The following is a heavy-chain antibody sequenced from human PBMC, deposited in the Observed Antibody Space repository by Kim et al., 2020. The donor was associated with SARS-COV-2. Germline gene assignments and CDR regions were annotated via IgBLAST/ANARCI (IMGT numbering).Heavy chain of an antibody. J-gene: IGHJ4*02. Sequence: GGSLRLSCTASGFTFGDYAMSWFRQAPGKGLELVGFIRSKAYGGTTEYAASVKGRFTISRDDSKSIAYLQMNSLKTEDTAVYYCTRVRSMIKFGELLGYFDYWGQGTLVTVSS. CDR2: IRSKAYGGTT. CDR3: TRVRSMIKFGELLGYFDY. V-gene: IGHV3-49*03. CDR1: GFTFGDYA. D-gene: IGHD3-10*02.